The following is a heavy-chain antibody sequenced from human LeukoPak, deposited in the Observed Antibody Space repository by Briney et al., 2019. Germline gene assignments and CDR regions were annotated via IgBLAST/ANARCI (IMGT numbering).Heavy chain of an antibody. D-gene: IGHD3-10*01. J-gene: IGHJ5*01. CDR3: ARRPRGVIIKTWFDS. CDR1: GGSFSGYY. CDR2: INHSGSA. V-gene: IGHV4-34*01. Sequence: SETLSLTCAVYGGSFSGYYCSWIRQPPGKGLEWIGEINHSGSANYNPSLKSRVTILLDTSKNQFSLNLSSVTAADTAVYYCARRPRGVIIKTWFDSWGQGTLVTVSS.